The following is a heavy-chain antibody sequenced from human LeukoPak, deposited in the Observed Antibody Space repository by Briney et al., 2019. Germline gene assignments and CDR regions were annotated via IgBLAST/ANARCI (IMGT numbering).Heavy chain of an antibody. Sequence: PSETLSLXCTVSGGSISSSSYYWGWIRQPPGKGQEWIGSIYYSGSTYYNPSLKSRVTISVDTSKNQFSLKLSSVTAADTAVYYCASSPGYGGNSDWYFDLWGRGTLVTVSS. CDR2: IYYSGST. CDR3: ASSPGYGGNSDWYFDL. J-gene: IGHJ2*01. V-gene: IGHV4-39*01. CDR1: GGSISSSSYY. D-gene: IGHD4-23*01.